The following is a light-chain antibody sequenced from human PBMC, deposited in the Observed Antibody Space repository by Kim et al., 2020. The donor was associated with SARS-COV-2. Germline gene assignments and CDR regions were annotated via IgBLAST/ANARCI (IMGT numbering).Light chain of an antibody. J-gene: IGKJ1*01. CDR1: QSVSSN. V-gene: IGKV3-15*01. CDR3: QQYDKWPRT. Sequence: VSPGESATLSCTDSQSVSSNLAWYQQKPGQAPRLLISGASTRATGIPARFSGRGSGTDFTLTISSLQSEDFGVYYCQQYDKWPRTFGQGTKVEIK. CDR2: GAS.